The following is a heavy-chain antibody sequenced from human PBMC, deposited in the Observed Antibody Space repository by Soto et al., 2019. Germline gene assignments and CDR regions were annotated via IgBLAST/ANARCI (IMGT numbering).Heavy chain of an antibody. J-gene: IGHJ2*01. D-gene: IGHD2-21*01. Sequence: QVQLQESGPGLVKPSQTLSLTCTVSGGSISSGGYYWSWIRQHPGKGLEWIGYIYYSGSTYYNPSHKSRDTISVDTSKNQFSLKLSSVTAADTAVYYCARGPDSSHWYFDLWGRGTLVTVSS. CDR1: GGSISSGGYY. CDR3: ARGPDSSHWYFDL. V-gene: IGHV4-31*03. CDR2: IYYSGST.